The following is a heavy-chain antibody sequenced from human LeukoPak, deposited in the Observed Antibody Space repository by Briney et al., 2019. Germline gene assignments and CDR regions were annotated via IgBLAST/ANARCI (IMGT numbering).Heavy chain of an antibody. CDR1: GFTFSSYE. Sequence: GGSLRLSCAASGFTFSSYEMNWVRQAPGKGLEWVSYISSTGSIIYYADSVKGRFTISRDNAKNSLYLQMNSLRAEDTAVYYCARGDNWNSYYYYYMDVWGKGTTVTVFS. CDR3: ARGDNWNSYYYYYMDV. V-gene: IGHV3-48*03. D-gene: IGHD1-7*01. J-gene: IGHJ6*03. CDR2: ISSTGSII.